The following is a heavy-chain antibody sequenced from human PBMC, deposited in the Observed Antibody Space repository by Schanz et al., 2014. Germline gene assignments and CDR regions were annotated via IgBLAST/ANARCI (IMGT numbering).Heavy chain of an antibody. CDR1: GGSINSDAFY. V-gene: IGHV4-31*03. D-gene: IGHD6-6*01. J-gene: IGHJ1*01. CDR3: ARDRLAAQGIES. CDR2: IYYSGGT. Sequence: QVQLQESGPGVVKPSQTLSLTCTVSGGSINSDAFYWTRTRQHPGKGLQWVGYIYYSGGTYYSPSLKSRVSRSLDPSKNQFSLNLSSVTAADTAVYYCARDRLAAQGIESWGQGTLVTVSS.